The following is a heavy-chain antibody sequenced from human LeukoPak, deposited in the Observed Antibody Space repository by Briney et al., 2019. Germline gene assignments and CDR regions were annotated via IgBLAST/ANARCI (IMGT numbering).Heavy chain of an antibody. CDR1: GFTFSSYA. D-gene: IGHD3-22*01. CDR3: AKGLGGDYDSSGYYSVTFDY. V-gene: IGHV3-23*01. Sequence: GGSLRLSCAASGFTFSSYAMSWVRQAPGKGLEWVSAISGSGGSTYYADSVKGRFTISRDNSKNTLYLQMNSLRAEDTAVYYCAKGLGGDYDSSGYYSVTFDYWGQGTLVTVSS. CDR2: ISGSGGST. J-gene: IGHJ4*02.